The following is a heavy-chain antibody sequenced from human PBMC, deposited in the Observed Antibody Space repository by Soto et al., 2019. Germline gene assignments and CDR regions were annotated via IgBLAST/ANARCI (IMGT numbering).Heavy chain of an antibody. CDR3: ARHYSAMGV. V-gene: IGHV3-53*02. J-gene: IGHJ6*02. Sequence: EVQLVGTEGDLIQLGGPLRLSCAASGFTASSDSRTWVRQAPGKGREWISIIYSDNNTDYADSVKGRFSISRDTSKNILYLQMNSLRAEDTAEYYCARHYSAMGVWGQGTTVTVSS. CDR1: GFTASSDS. CDR2: IYSDNNT.